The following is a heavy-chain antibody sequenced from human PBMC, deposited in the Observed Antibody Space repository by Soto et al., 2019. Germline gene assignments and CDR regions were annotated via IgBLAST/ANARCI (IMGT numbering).Heavy chain of an antibody. CDR2: IYYSGST. J-gene: IGHJ6*02. D-gene: IGHD6-6*01. V-gene: IGHV4-59*01. CDR3: ARGAAARPPYYYGMDV. CDR1: GGSISSYY. Sequence: PSETLSLTCTVSGGSISSYYWSWIRQPPGKGLEWIGYIYYSGSTNYNPSLKSRVTISVDTSKNQFSLKLSSVTAADTAVYYCARGAAARPPYYYGMDVWGQGTTVTVS.